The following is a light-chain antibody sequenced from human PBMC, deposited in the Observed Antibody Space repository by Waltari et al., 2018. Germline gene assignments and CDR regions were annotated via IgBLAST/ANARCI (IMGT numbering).Light chain of an antibody. J-gene: IGKJ1*01. CDR3: QQSSSTPPWT. CDR2: GAS. Sequence: DIQMTQSPSSLSASVGDRVTITCRASQSVSSYLNWYQQKPGKAPRLLIYGASSLQSGVQSRFSGSGSGTDFALTISSLQPEDFATYYCQQSSSTPPWTFGQGTKVEIK. CDR1: QSVSSY. V-gene: IGKV1-39*01.